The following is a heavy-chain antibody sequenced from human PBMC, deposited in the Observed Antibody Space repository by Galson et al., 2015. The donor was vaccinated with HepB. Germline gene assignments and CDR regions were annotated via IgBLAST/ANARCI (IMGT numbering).Heavy chain of an antibody. V-gene: IGHV3-74*01. J-gene: IGHJ4*02. Sequence: SLRLSCAASGFTFSSYWMHWVRQAPGKGLVWVSRINSDGSSTSYADSVKGRFTISRDNAKNTLYLQMNSLRAEDTAVYYCARDLEIGVYYYGSGSMNYWGQGTLVTVSS. CDR1: GFTFSSYW. CDR2: INSDGSST. D-gene: IGHD3-10*01. CDR3: ARDLEIGVYYYGSGSMNY.